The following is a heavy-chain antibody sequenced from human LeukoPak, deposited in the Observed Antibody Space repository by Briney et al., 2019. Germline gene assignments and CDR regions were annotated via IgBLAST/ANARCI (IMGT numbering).Heavy chain of an antibody. CDR1: GYTFTSYA. J-gene: IGHJ4*02. CDR3: AREGKYCSGGSCPYYFDY. V-gene: IGHV1-3*01. Sequence: ASVKVSCKASGYTFTSYAMHWVRQAPGQRLEWMGWINAGNGNTKYSQKFQGRVTITRDTSASTAYMELSSLRSEDTAVYYCAREGKYCSGGSCPYYFDYWGQGTLVTVSS. D-gene: IGHD2-15*01. CDR2: INAGNGNT.